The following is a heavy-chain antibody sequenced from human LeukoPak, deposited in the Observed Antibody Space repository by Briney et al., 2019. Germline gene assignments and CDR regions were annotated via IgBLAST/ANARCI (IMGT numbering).Heavy chain of an antibody. CDR1: GGSISSYY. CDR3: ARGVFYYDTSGRGYYFDY. V-gene: IGHV4-4*08. D-gene: IGHD3-22*01. J-gene: IGHJ4*02. CDR2: IYSGGST. Sequence: SETLSLTCTVSGGSISSYYWSWIRQPPGKGLEWIGYIYSGGSTNYNPSLRSRVTISEDTSKNQFSLKLSSVTAADTAVYYCARGVFYYDTSGRGYYFDYWGQGTLVTVSS.